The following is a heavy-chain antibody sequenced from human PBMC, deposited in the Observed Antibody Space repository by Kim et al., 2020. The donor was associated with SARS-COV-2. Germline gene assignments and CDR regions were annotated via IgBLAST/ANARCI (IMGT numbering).Heavy chain of an antibody. V-gene: IGHV4-34*01. Sequence: SETLSLTCAVYGGSFSGYYWSWIRQPPGKGLEWIGEINHSGSTNYNPSLKSRVTISVDTSKNQFSLKLSSVTAADTAVYYCARGTRQVRVRGPYSYYMDV. CDR2: INHSGST. CDR3: ARGTRQVRVRGPYSYYMDV. CDR1: GGSFSGYY. D-gene: IGHD3-10*01. J-gene: IGHJ6*03.